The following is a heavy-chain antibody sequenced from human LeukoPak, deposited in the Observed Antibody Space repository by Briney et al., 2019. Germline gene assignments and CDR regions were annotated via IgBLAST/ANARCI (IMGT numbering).Heavy chain of an antibody. V-gene: IGHV3-73*01. CDR1: GFTFSGSA. D-gene: IGHD1-26*01. Sequence: GGSLRLSCAASGFTFSGSAMHWVRQASGKGLEWVGRIRSKANSYATTYAASVKGRFTISRDDSKNTAYLQMNSLKTEDTAVYYCLTRYQLSGNYYEYWGQGTLVTVSS. CDR2: IRSKANSYAT. J-gene: IGHJ4*02. CDR3: LTRYQLSGNYYEY.